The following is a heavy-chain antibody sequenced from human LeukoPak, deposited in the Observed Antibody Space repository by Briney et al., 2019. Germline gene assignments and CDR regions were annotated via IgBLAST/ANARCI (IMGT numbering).Heavy chain of an antibody. CDR2: IYTSGST. D-gene: IGHD2-2*01. J-gene: IGHJ4*02. CDR3: ARDLPYCSSTRCRGGLFDY. V-gene: IGHV4-4*07. CDR1: GGSLGSYY. Sequence: SETLSPTCTVSGGSLGSYYWSWIRQPAGKGLEWIGRIYTSGSTNYNPSLKSRVTMSVDTPKNQFSLKLSSVTAADTAVYYCARDLPYCSSTRCRGGLFDYWGQGTLVTVSS.